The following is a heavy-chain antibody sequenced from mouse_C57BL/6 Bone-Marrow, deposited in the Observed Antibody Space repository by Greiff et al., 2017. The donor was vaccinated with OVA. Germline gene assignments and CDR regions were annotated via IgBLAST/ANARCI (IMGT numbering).Heavy chain of an antibody. CDR3: AADYDLYWYFDV. V-gene: IGHV1-50*01. J-gene: IGHJ1*03. CDR2: IDHSDSYT. CDR1: GYTFTSYW. Sequence: QVQLQQPGAELVKPGASVKLSCKASGYTFTSYWMQWVKQRPGQGLEWIGEIDHSDSYTNYNQRFKGKATLTVDTSSSTAYMQLSSLTYEDSAVYYCAADYDLYWYFDVWGTGTTVTVSS. D-gene: IGHD2-4*01.